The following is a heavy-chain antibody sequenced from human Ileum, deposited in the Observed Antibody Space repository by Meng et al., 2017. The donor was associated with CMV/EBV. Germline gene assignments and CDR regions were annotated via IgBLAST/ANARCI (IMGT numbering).Heavy chain of an antibody. V-gene: IGHV4-31*02. D-gene: IGHD3-22*01. CDR3: ARAPYDNSGYLVALGDY. CDR1: SISRGGSS. J-gene: IGHJ4*02. CDR2: VYYSGST. Sequence: SISRGGSSWSWVRQHPGKSLEWIWCVYYSGSTYYNPSLKSRVTISVATSKNQFSLKLSSVTATDTAVYYCARAPYDNSGYLVALGDYWGQGTLVTVSS.